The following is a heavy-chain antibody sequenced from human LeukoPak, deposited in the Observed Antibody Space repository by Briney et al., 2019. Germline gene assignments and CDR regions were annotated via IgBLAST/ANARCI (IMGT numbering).Heavy chain of an antibody. CDR2: ISYDGSNK. V-gene: IGHV3-30*01. D-gene: IGHD5-12*01. CDR3: ARVFGYDLDLFDH. Sequence: PGGSLRLSCAASGFTFRNYALHWVRQAPGKGLEWVAVISYDGSNKNYADSVKGRFTISRDNSKNTQYLQMNNLRPEDSAVYYCARVFGYDLDLFDHWGHGTLVTVSS. CDR1: GFTFRNYA. J-gene: IGHJ4*01.